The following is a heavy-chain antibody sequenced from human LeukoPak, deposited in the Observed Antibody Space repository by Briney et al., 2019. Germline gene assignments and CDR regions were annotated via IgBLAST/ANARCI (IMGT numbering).Heavy chain of an antibody. CDR2: MNPNSGNT. J-gene: IGHJ4*02. V-gene: IGHV1-8*02. Sequence: ASVKVSCKASGYTFTSYDINWVRQATGQGLEWMGWMNPNSGNTGYAQKFQGRVTMTEDTSTDTAYMELSSLRSEDTAVYYCATDRMVAATRLSYWGQGTLVTVSS. CDR3: ATDRMVAATRLSY. CDR1: GYTFTSYD. D-gene: IGHD2-15*01.